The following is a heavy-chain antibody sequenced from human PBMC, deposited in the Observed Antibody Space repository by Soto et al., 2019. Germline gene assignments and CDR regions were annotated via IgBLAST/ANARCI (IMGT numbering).Heavy chain of an antibody. D-gene: IGHD1-26*01. V-gene: IGHV4-34*01. CDR3: ARVRFGAN. Sequence: SETLSLTCDVYGGSFSDYIWTWIRQTPGKGLQWIGQINHSGSANYNPSLKSRVTISVHTSSSLFSLDLNSVTAADTAVYYCARVRFGANWGQGIPVTVSS. CDR2: INHSGSA. CDR1: GGSFSDYI. J-gene: IGHJ4*02.